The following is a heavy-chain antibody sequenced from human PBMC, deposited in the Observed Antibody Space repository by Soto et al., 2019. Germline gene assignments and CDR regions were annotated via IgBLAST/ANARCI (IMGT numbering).Heavy chain of an antibody. CDR3: ARVVPGAEAWFGP. J-gene: IGHJ5*02. CDR1: GYTFSNYG. Sequence: QVQLVQSGGEVKRPGASVKVSCKTSGYTFSNYGITCVRQAPGQPLEWLGWISLYSDGTNYAQKFQGRVSMTTDTSTTTAYMELRSLRSDDTAVYYCARVVPGAEAWFGPWGQGTLGTVSS. CDR2: ISLYSDGT. D-gene: IGHD2-2*01. V-gene: IGHV1-18*01.